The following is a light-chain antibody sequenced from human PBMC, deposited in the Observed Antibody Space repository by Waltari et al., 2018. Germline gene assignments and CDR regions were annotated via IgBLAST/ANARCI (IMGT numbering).Light chain of an antibody. J-gene: IGLJ3*02. CDR1: NSNIGSKT. V-gene: IGLV1-44*01. CDR2: KDD. Sequence: QSVVTQPPSASGTPGQRVIISCSGSNSNIGSKTVNWYYQVPGMAPKLRIYKDDQRPSGCPDRVSGSKSGTSASLAISGLQSDDEADYYCAAWDEILNGPVFGGGTKLTVL. CDR3: AAWDEILNGPV.